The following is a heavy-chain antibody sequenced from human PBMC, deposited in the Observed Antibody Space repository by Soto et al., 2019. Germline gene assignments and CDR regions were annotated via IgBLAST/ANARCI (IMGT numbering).Heavy chain of an antibody. CDR2: MSPNSGNS. CDR1: GYTFTNHD. J-gene: IGHJ4*02. D-gene: IGHD3-22*01. CDR3: ARGGDRDSSGYYYDDY. Sequence: QVQLVQSGAEVKKPGASVKVSCKASGYTFTNHDINWVRQATGQGLEWMGWMSPNSGNSGYAQKFQGRVTMTXXTXIXXAYMELSSLRSEDTAVYYCARGGDRDSSGYYYDDYWGQGTLVTVSS. V-gene: IGHV1-8*01.